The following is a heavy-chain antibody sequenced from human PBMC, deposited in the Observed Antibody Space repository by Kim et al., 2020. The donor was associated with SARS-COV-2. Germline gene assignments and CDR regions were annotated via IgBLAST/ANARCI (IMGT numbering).Heavy chain of an antibody. CDR2: IKQDGSEK. D-gene: IGHD2-15*01. CDR1: GFTFSSYW. CDR3: AREDCSGGSCHYYYYGMDV. J-gene: IGHJ6*02. Sequence: GGSLRLSCAASGFTFSSYWMSWVRQAPGKGLEWVANIKQDGSEKYYVDSVKGRFTISRDNAKNSLYLQMNSLRAEDTAVYYCAREDCSGGSCHYYYYGMDVWGQGHTVTVYS. V-gene: IGHV3-7*01.